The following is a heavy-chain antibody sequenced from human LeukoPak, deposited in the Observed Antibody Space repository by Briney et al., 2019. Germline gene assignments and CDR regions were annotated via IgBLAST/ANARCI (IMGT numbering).Heavy chain of an antibody. CDR2: MWYDESNE. D-gene: IGHD2-8*01. CDR3: ATDFQSVYCSNGVCYFPY. J-gene: IGHJ4*02. Sequence: GGSLRLSCVASGFTFSNYGMHWVRQAPGKGLEWVAVMWYDESNEYSGDSVKGRFTISRDKSKNTLYLQMNSLKTEDTGIYYCATDFQSVYCSNGVCYFPYWGQGTLVTVSS. CDR1: GFTFSNYG. V-gene: IGHV3-33*01.